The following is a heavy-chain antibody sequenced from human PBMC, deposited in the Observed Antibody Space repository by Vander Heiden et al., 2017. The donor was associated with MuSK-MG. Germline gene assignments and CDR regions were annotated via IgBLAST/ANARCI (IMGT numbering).Heavy chain of an antibody. V-gene: IGHV3-7*03. CDR3: ARSRYCSGGDCHGKNWYFDL. D-gene: IGHD2-15*01. CDR1: GFMFSSYW. Sequence: EVQLVESGGSLVQPGGSLRLSCAASGFMFSSYWMAWVRQAPGKGLEWVANIMQDGSEKYYVDSMKGRFTISRDNAKNSLYLQMNNLRAEDTAVYYCARSRYCSGGDCHGKNWYFDLWGRGTLVTVSS. CDR2: IMQDGSEK. J-gene: IGHJ2*01.